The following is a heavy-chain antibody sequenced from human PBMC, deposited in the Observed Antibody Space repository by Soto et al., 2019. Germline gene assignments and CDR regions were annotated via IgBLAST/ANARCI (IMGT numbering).Heavy chain of an antibody. CDR1: GYTFTSYD. CDR2: MNPNSGNT. J-gene: IGHJ3*02. CDR3: AIMVVAATHDAFDI. V-gene: IGHV1-8*01. D-gene: IGHD2-15*01. Sequence: GASVKVSCEASGYTFTSYDINWVRQATGQGLEWMGWMNPNSGNTGYAQKFQGRVTMTRNTSISTAYMELSIMRSEDTAVYYCAIMVVAATHDAFDIWGQGTMVTVSS.